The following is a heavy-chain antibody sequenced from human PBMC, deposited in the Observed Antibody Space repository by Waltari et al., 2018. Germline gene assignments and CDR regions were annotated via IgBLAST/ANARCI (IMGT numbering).Heavy chain of an antibody. V-gene: IGHV3-7*01. CDR1: GFTFSNYL. CDR2: IKQDGSEK. Sequence: EVQLVESGGGLVQPGGSLRPPWAASGFTFSNYLMTWVRQAPGKGLEWVANIKQDGSEKYYVDSVKGRFTISRDNAKNSLYLQMNSLRAEDTAVYYCARGRATNDYWGQGTLVTVSS. CDR3: ARGRATNDY. J-gene: IGHJ4*02.